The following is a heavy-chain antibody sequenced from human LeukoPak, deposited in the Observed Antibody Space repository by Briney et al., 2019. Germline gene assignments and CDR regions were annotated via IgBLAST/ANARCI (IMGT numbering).Heavy chain of an antibody. CDR2: INPSGGST. V-gene: IGHV1-46*01. J-gene: IGHJ6*03. D-gene: IGHD6-13*01. Sequence: ASVKVSCKASGYTFTSYCMHWVRQAPGQGLEWMGIINPSGGSTSYALKFQGRVTMTRDTSTSTVYMELSSLRSDDTAVYYCARAQYSSSWYVGYYYMDVWGKGTTVTISS. CDR3: ARAQYSSSWYVGYYYMDV. CDR1: GYTFTSYC.